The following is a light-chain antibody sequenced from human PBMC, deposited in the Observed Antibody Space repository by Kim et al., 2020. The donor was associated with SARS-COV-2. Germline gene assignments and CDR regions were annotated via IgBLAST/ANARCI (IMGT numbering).Light chain of an antibody. CDR1: SANIGAGYD. CDR3: QSYDSSLSGYV. CDR2: GNS. Sequence: VTISCPGSSANIGAGYDVPWYQQLPGTAPKLLIYGNSNRPSGVPDRFSGSKSGTSASLAITGLQAEDEADYYCQSYDSSLSGYVFGTGTKVTVL. J-gene: IGLJ1*01. V-gene: IGLV1-40*01.